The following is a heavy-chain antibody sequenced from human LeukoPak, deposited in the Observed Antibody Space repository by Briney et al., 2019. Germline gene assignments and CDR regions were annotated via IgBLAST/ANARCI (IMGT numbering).Heavy chain of an antibody. CDR1: VYTFTGYY. Sequence: GASVKVSCKASVYTFTGYYMHWVRQAPGQGLEWMGWINPNSGGTNYAQKFQGRVTMTRDTSISTAYMELSRLRSDDTAVYYCARDHYYGSGSPLDYWGQGTLVTVSS. CDR3: ARDHYYGSGSPLDY. V-gene: IGHV1-2*02. D-gene: IGHD3-10*01. J-gene: IGHJ4*02. CDR2: INPNSGGT.